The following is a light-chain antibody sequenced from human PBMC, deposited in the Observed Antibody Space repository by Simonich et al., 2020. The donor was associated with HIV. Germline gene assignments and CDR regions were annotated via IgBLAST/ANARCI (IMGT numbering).Light chain of an antibody. CDR1: HSISSW. J-gene: IGKJ1*01. Sequence: DIQMTQSPSILSASVGERVTITCRTSHSISSWLSWYQQKQGKAPKLLIYKASNLKSGGPSRFSGSGSGTEFTLTISSLQPDDFATYFCQQYNSYTWTFGQGTKVEIK. V-gene: IGKV1-5*03. CDR3: QQYNSYTWT. CDR2: KAS.